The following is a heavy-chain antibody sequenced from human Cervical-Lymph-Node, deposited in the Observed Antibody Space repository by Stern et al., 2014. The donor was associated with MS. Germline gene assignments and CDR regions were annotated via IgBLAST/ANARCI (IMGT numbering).Heavy chain of an antibody. Sequence: QMQLVQSGAEVKKPGASVKVSCKASGYTFTSYGISWVRQAPGQGLDWMGWISHFNGNRNYDEKLRGRVIMTTDTSTSTAYMELRSLRSDDTAVYYCARGLLGSENAFDIWGQGTMVTVSS. V-gene: IGHV1-18*01. CDR3: ARGLLGSENAFDI. D-gene: IGHD2-15*01. J-gene: IGHJ3*02. CDR2: ISHFNGNR. CDR1: GYTFTSYG.